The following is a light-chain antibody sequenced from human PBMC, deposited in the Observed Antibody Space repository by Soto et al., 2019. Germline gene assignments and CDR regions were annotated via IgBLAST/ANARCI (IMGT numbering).Light chain of an antibody. V-gene: IGKV3-15*01. Sequence: EIVLTQSPAALSVSPGERATPSCRHSQSVSSNLAWYQQKPGQAPRLLIYGASTRATGIPARISGSGSGTEFTLTITSLQSEDFAVYYCQQYNKWRTFGQGTKVDIK. CDR1: QSVSSN. CDR3: QQYNKWRT. J-gene: IGKJ1*01. CDR2: GAS.